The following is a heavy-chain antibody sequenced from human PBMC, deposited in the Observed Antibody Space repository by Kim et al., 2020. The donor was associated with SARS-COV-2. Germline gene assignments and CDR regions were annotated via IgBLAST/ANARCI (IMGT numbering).Heavy chain of an antibody. CDR1: GFTFSNAW. CDR2: IKSKADGETI. Sequence: GGSLRLSCAASGFTFSNAWMNWVRQAPGKGLEWVGRIKSKADGETIDFAAPVKGRFAISRDDSKNMLYLQMNSLKTEDTAVYYCTTEKRNYNFWSEYGTGVDYWGQGTLFTVSS. CDR3: TTEKRNYNFWSEYGTGVDY. D-gene: IGHD3-3*01. V-gene: IGHV3-15*01. J-gene: IGHJ4*02.